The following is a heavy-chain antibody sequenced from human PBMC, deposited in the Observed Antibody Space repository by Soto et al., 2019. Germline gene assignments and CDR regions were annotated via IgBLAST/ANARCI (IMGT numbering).Heavy chain of an antibody. CDR1: GFTFSSYA. D-gene: IGHD3-3*01. CDR3: ARDLWRGPNYDFWSGYYPYYYYGMDV. Sequence: QVQLVESGGGVVQPGRSLRLSCAASGFTFSSYAMHWVRQAPGKGLEWVAVISYDGSNKYYADSVKGRFTISRDKSKNTLYLHMNSLRAEDTAVYYCARDLWRGPNYDFWSGYYPYYYYGMDVWGQGTTVTVSS. CDR2: ISYDGSNK. V-gene: IGHV3-30-3*01. J-gene: IGHJ6*02.